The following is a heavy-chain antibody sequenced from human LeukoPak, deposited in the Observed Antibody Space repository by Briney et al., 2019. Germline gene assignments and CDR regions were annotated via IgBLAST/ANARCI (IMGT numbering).Heavy chain of an antibody. J-gene: IGHJ5*01. D-gene: IGHD3-22*01. CDR2: IRYDGSNK. CDR1: GFTFSSYG. Sequence: GGSLRLSCAASGFTFSSYGMHWVRQAPGKGLEWVAFIRYDGSNKYYADSVKGRFTISRDNSKNTLYLQMNSLRAEDTAVYYCAKDITMIIVAVDSWGQGTLVTVSS. CDR3: AKDITMIIVAVDS. V-gene: IGHV3-30*02.